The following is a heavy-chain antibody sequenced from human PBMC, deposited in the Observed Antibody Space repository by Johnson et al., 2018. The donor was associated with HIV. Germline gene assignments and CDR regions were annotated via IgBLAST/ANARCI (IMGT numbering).Heavy chain of an antibody. J-gene: IGHJ3*02. CDR1: GFTV. CDR2: IYSGGST. D-gene: IGHD5-24*01. Sequence: VQLVESGGGLIQPGGSLRLSCVASGFTVRKGLEWVSVIYSGGSTYYADSVKGRFTISRDNSKNTLYLQMNSLRGEDTAVYYCARGSQEMVTIWNAFDIWGQGTMVTVSS. V-gene: IGHV3-53*01. CDR3: ARGSQEMVTIWNAFDI.